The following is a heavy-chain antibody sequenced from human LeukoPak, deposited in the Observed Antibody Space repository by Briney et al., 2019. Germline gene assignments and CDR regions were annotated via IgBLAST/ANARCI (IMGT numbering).Heavy chain of an antibody. Sequence: SQTLSLTCAISGDSVSSKSTAWNWIRQSPSRGLEWLGRTYYRSKWYTGYAVSVKGRITINPDTSKNQFSLQLNSVTPEDTAVYYCARDYETEYYYYGMDVWGQGTTVTVSS. D-gene: IGHD3-16*01. CDR2: TYYRSKWYT. V-gene: IGHV6-1*01. J-gene: IGHJ6*02. CDR1: GDSVSSKSTA. CDR3: ARDYETEYYYYGMDV.